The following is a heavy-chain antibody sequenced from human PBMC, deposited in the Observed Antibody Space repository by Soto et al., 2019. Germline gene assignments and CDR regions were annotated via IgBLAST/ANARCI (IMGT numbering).Heavy chain of an antibody. CDR2: FNPSGGST. CDR1: GYTFNSYY. Sequence: QVQLVQSGAEVKKPGASVKVSCKASGYTFNSYYIHWVRQAPGQGLEWMGIFNPSGGSTNYAQKLQGRATLTRDTPTSTVYMGLSSLRSEDTAIYYCARGGYDWYFDLWGRGTLVTVSS. D-gene: IGHD5-18*01. CDR3: ARGGYDWYFDL. J-gene: IGHJ2*01. V-gene: IGHV1-46*02.